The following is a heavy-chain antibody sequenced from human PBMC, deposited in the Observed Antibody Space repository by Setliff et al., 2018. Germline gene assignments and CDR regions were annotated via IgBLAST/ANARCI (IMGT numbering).Heavy chain of an antibody. J-gene: IGHJ4*02. CDR1: GGSISSSSYY. CDR3: ARTLYDYDILTGPGYYFDY. D-gene: IGHD3-9*01. CDR2: IYYSGST. Sequence: SETLSLTRTVSGGSISSSSYYWGWIRQPPGKGLEWIGSIYYSGSTYYNPSLKSRVTISVDTSKNQFSLKLSSVTAADTAAYYCARTLYDYDILTGPGYYFDYWGQGTLVTVSS. V-gene: IGHV4-39*07.